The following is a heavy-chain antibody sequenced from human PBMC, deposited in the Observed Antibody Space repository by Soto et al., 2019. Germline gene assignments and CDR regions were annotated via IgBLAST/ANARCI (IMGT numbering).Heavy chain of an antibody. CDR2: IWYDGSNK. J-gene: IGHJ6*02. Sequence: PGGSLRLSCAASGFTFSSYGMHWVRQAPGKGLEWAAVIWYDGSNKYYADSVKGRFTISRDNSKNTLYLQMNSLRAEDTAVYYCARAGGGDYYYGMDVWGQGTTVTVSS. CDR3: ARAGGGDYYYGMDV. CDR1: GFTFSSYG. V-gene: IGHV3-33*01.